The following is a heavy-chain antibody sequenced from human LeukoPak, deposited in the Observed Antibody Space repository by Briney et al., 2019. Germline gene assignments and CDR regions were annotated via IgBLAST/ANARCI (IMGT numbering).Heavy chain of an antibody. V-gene: IGHV3-9*02. CDR3: AKVYYYGSGSRPYYFDY. CDR2: ISWNSGSI. D-gene: IGHD3-10*01. J-gene: IGHJ4*02. CDR1: GFTSDDYA. Sequence: GGSLRLSCAASGFTSDDYAMHWVRQAPGKGLEWVSGISWNSGSIGYADSVKGRFTISRDNAKNSLYLQMNSLRAEDTALYYCAKVYYYGSGSRPYYFDYWGQGTLVTVSS.